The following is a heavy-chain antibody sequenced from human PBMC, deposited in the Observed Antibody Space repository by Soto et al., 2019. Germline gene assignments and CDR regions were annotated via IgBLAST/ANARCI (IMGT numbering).Heavy chain of an antibody. Sequence: GGSLRLSCAASGFTFSSYSMNWVRQAPGKGLEWVSSISSSSSYIYYADSVKGRFTISRDNAKNSLYLQMNSLRAEDTAVYYCARPTLQFLEYDAFDIWGQGTMVTVSS. CDR2: ISSSSSYI. D-gene: IGHD3-3*01. J-gene: IGHJ3*02. CDR1: GFTFSSYS. V-gene: IGHV3-21*01. CDR3: ARPTLQFLEYDAFDI.